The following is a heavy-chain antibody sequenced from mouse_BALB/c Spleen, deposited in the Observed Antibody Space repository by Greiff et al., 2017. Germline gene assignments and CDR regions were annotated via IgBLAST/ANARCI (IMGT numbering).Heavy chain of an antibody. J-gene: IGHJ3*01. CDR3: ARSYYGSSYAWFAY. V-gene: IGHV3-8*02. Sequence: EVKLQESGPSLVKPSQTLSLTCSVTGDSITSGYWNWIRKFPGNKLEYMGYISYSGSTYYNPSLKSRISITRDTSKNQYYLQLNSVTTEDTATYYCARSYYGSSYAWFAYWGQGTLVTVSA. D-gene: IGHD1-1*01. CDR1: GDSITSGY. CDR2: ISYSGST.